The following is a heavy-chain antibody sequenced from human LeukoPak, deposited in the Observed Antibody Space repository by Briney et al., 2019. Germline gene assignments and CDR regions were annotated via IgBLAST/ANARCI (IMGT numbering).Heavy chain of an antibody. V-gene: IGHV1-18*01. CDR1: GYTFTSYG. CDR2: ISDYNGNT. Sequence: ASVKVSCKASGYTFTSYGNSWVRQAPGQGLEWMGWISDYNGNTNYAQKLQSRVTMTTDTFTSTGYMELRSVRSDDTAVYYCARVITSGYDFFYGYGMYVWGQGTTVTVSS. CDR3: ARVITSGYDFFYGYGMYV. D-gene: IGHD5-12*01. J-gene: IGHJ6*02.